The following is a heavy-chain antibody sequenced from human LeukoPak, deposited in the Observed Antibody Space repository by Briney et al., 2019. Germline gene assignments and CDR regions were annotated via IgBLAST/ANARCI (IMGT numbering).Heavy chain of an antibody. J-gene: IGHJ4*02. CDR2: INHSGST. CDR3: ASGGRRAGPGAN. D-gene: IGHD6-19*01. CDR1: GGSFSGYY. Sequence: SETLSLTCAVYGGSFSGYYWSWIRQPPGKGLEWIGEINHSGSTNYNPSLKSRTTMSVDRYKNQFSLKVSSVTAADTAVYYCASGGRRAGPGANWGQGTLVTVSS. V-gene: IGHV4-34*01.